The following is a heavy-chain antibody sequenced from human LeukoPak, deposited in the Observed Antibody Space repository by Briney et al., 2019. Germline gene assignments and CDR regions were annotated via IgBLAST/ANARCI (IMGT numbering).Heavy chain of an antibody. D-gene: IGHD6-19*01. J-gene: IGHJ6*03. Sequence: ASVKVSCKASGYTFTGYYMHWVRQAPGQGLEWMGWISAYNGNTNYAQKLQGRVTMTTDTSTSTAYMELRSLRSDDTAVYYCARMGIAVAGKGYYYYYMDVWGKGTTVTVSS. CDR2: ISAYNGNT. CDR1: GYTFTGYY. CDR3: ARMGIAVAGKGYYYYYMDV. V-gene: IGHV1-18*04.